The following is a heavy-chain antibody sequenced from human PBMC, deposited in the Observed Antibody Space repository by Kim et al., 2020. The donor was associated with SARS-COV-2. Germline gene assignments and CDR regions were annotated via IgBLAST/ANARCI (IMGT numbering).Heavy chain of an antibody. CDR2: INHSGST. D-gene: IGHD3-10*01. CDR3: ARDGIIKID. V-gene: IGHV4-34*01. Sequence: SETLSLTCAVYGGSFSGYYWSWIRQPPGKGLEWIGEINHSGSTNYNPSLKSRVTISVETSKNQFSLKLSSVTAADTAVYYCARDGIIKIDWGQGTLVTVSS. J-gene: IGHJ4*02. CDR1: GGSFSGYY.